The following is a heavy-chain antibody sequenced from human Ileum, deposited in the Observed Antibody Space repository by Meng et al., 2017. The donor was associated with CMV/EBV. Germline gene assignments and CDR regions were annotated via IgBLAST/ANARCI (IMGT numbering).Heavy chain of an antibody. Sequence: QGLLVQTGYELRKSGDSMMAAYRASGYTLIIYRYSWVRQAPGQCLEWMGWMSAYNGDIKYAHKFRDRVTMTTDTSTSTAHMDLRGLRSDDTAVYYCARDHASSSQLLDYWGQGSLVTVSS. CDR1: GYTLIIYR. V-gene: IGHV1-18*04. CDR3: ARDHASSSQLLDY. D-gene: IGHD6-6*01. CDR2: MSAYNGDI. J-gene: IGHJ4*02.